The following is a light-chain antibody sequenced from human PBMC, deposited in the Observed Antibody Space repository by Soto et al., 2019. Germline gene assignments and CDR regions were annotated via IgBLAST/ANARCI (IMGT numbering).Light chain of an antibody. CDR1: ISDVGGYNY. CDR2: DVS. Sequence: QSVLTQPPSASGSPGQSVTISCTGTISDVGGYNYVSWYQQHPGKVPKLMLYDVSKRPSGVPDRFSGSKSGNTASLTISGLQAEDEADYYCCSYAGRDTLYVFGSGTKVTVL. J-gene: IGLJ1*01. CDR3: CSYAGRDTLYV. V-gene: IGLV2-11*01.